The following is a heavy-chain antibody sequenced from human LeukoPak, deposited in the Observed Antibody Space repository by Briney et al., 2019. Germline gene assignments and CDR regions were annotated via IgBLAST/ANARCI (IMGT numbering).Heavy chain of an antibody. CDR2: VYPGYSDT. V-gene: IGHV5-51*01. J-gene: IGHJ4*01. D-gene: IGHD4-11*01. CDR1: GYSFTSYW. Sequence: GQSLKISCKGSGYSFTSYWIGWVRQMPGKGLEWMGIVYPGYSDTIYSPSFQGQVTISADKSISTDYLQWSSLKATDTDMYYYARLRTTQWSKYFDYWGHGTLVTVSS. CDR3: ARLRTTQWSKYFDY.